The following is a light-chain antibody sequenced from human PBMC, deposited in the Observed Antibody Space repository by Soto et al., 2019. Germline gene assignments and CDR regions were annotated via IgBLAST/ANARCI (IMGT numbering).Light chain of an antibody. V-gene: IGKV1-5*01. Sequence: DIQMTQSPSTLSASIGDRVTITCRASQSISYFLAWYQQKPGKAPNLLIYDASSLESGAPSRFSGSGSATQFTLILYSLQPDDFATYNCQTYDSSSPWTFGQGTKV. CDR2: DAS. CDR3: QTYDSSSPWT. CDR1: QSISYF. J-gene: IGKJ1*01.